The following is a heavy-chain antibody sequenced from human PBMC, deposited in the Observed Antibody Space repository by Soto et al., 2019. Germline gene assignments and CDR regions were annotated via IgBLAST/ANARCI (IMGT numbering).Heavy chain of an antibody. V-gene: IGHV4-39*01. CDR2: IYYSGST. D-gene: IGHD3-10*01. Sequence: SETLSLTCTVSGGSISSSSYYWGWIRQPPGKGLEWIGSIYYSGSTYYNPSLKSRVTISVDTSKNQFSLKLSSVTAADTAVYYCARQAHYYGSGSYYPYWGQGTLVTVSS. CDR3: ARQAHYYGSGSYYPY. CDR1: GGSISSSSYY. J-gene: IGHJ4*02.